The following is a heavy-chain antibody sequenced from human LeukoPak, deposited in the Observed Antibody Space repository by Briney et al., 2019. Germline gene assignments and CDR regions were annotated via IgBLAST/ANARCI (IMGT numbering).Heavy chain of an antibody. Sequence: ASVKVSCKSSGYTFTDYFIYWVRQAPGRGLECMGRINPNSGDSHYIPKFQGRVTMTRDTSISTTYMELSSLRSDDTAIYYCARGRYCTITSCHDAGLSDWGQGTLVTVSS. CDR1: GYTFTDYF. D-gene: IGHD2-2*01. V-gene: IGHV1-2*06. CDR3: ARGRYCTITSCHDAGLSD. CDR2: INPNSGDS. J-gene: IGHJ4*02.